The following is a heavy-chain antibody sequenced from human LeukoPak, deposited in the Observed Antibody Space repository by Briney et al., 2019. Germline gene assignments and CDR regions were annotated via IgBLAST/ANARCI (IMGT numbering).Heavy chain of an antibody. D-gene: IGHD2-15*01. V-gene: IGHV3-20*04. CDR3: ARDLIVVVVAASDAFDI. Sequence: GGSLRLSCAASGFTFDDYGMSWVRQAPGKGLEWVSGINWNGGSTGYADSVKGRFTISRDNSKNTLYLQMNSLRAEDTAVYYCARDLIVVVVAASDAFDIWGQGTMVTVSS. CDR1: GFTFDDYG. J-gene: IGHJ3*02. CDR2: INWNGGST.